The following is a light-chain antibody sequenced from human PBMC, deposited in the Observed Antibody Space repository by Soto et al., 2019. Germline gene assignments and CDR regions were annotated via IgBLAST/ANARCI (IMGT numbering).Light chain of an antibody. CDR2: GAS. CDR1: QSVATN. CDR3: QQYHNSPRT. J-gene: IGKJ1*01. V-gene: IGKV3-15*01. Sequence: EIVMTQSASTLSGSAGERATLSCRASQSVATNLAWYQHKPGQPPRLLIYGASTRATGIPARFSGSGYGTDFNLTISRLETEDFAVYYCQQYHNSPRTFGQGTKVDI.